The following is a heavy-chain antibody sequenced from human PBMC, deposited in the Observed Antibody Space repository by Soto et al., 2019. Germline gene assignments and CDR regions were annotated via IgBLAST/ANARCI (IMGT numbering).Heavy chain of an antibody. D-gene: IGHD4-17*01. J-gene: IGHJ4*02. CDR1: EFSLTTSA. V-gene: IGHV1-58*01. Sequence: QMQLVQSGPEVKKPGTSLKVSCKASEFSLTTSAVQWVRQDRGQRLEWIGWIVVDNYNTKYAEKFQERVTMTRDMSTGTVYMELNSLTSEDTAVYYCAADVSKVWDYGIWGQGTPVTVSS. CDR2: IVVDNYNT. CDR3: AADVSKVWDYGI.